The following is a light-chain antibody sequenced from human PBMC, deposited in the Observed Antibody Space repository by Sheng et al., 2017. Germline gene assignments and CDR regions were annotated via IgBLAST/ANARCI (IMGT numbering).Light chain of an antibody. CDR2: GTS. Sequence: EIVMTQSPATLSVSPGERATLSCRASQSISSNSAWYQQRPGQAPRLLIYGTSTRATGIPARFSGSGSGTDYTLTISSLQPEDFATYYCQQYYSPPYTFGQGTKLEIQ. CDR3: QQYYSPPYT. CDR1: QSISSN. J-gene: IGKJ2*01. V-gene: IGKV3-15*01.